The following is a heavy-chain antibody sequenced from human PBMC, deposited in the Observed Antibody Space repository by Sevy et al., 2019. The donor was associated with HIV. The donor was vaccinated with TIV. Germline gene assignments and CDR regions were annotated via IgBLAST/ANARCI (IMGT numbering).Heavy chain of an antibody. V-gene: IGHV3-53*01. CDR2: IYSGGST. D-gene: IGHD6-13*01. CDR1: GFTVSSNY. CDR3: ARGEIAAAGSNYVDY. J-gene: IGHJ4*02. Sequence: GGSLRLSCAASGFTVSSNYMSWVRQAPGKGLEWVSVIYSGGSTYYAESVKGGFTISRDNSKKTLYLQMNSLRAEDTALYYCARGEIAAAGSNYVDYWGQGTLVTVSS.